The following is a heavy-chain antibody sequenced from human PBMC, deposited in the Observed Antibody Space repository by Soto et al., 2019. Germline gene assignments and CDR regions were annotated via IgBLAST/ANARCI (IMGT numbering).Heavy chain of an antibody. CDR2: ISSNGDT. J-gene: IGHJ4*02. V-gene: IGHV4-4*07. CDR1: GGSINNNF. CDR3: ARELWMAGPVYYFDF. D-gene: IGHD6-19*01. Sequence: PSETLSLTCTISGGSINNNFLTWIRQPAGKGLEWIGRISSNGDTNYNPSLRGRVSMSLDTSKNHFSLKLNSVTASDTAVYFCARELWMAGPVYYFDFWGQGTLVTVSS.